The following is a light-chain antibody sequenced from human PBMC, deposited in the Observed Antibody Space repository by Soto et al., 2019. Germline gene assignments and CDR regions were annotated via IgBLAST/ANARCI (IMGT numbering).Light chain of an antibody. V-gene: IGKV3-15*01. J-gene: IGKJ1*01. Sequence: EIVMTQSTATLSVSPGERATLSCRASQSVSSNLAWYQQKPGQAPRLLIYGASTRATGIPARFSGSGSGTEFTLTISSLKSEDFAVYYCQQYNNWPPWTFGQGTKVEIK. CDR1: QSVSSN. CDR2: GAS. CDR3: QQYNNWPPWT.